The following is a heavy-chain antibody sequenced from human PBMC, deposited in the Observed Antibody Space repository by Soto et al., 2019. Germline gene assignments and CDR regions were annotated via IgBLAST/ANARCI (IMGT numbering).Heavy chain of an antibody. CDR1: GYIFTNYG. Sequence: ASVKVSCKASGYIFTNYGIHWVRQAPGQRPEWMGWFDVGNGDTKYSQKFQDRLTITTDTSASTAYMELTSLRSEDTAVYYCARDESRPRSNFDYWDQGTLVTVSS. V-gene: IGHV1-3*01. CDR3: ARDESRPRSNFDY. J-gene: IGHJ4*02. CDR2: FDVGNGDT.